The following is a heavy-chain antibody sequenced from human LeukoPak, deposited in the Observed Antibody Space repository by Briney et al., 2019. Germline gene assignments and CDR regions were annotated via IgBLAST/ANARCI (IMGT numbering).Heavy chain of an antibody. J-gene: IGHJ4*02. D-gene: IGHD3-10*01. V-gene: IGHV3-11*04. CDR2: ISSSGSTI. CDR3: ARESALESGSGSYYNTPDY. CDR1: GFTFSDYY. Sequence: QPGGSLRLSCAASGFTFSDYYMSWIRQAPGKGLEWVSYISSSGSTIYYADSVKGRFTISRDNAKNSLYLQMNSLRAEDTAVYYCARESALESGSGSYYNTPDYWGQGTLVTVSS.